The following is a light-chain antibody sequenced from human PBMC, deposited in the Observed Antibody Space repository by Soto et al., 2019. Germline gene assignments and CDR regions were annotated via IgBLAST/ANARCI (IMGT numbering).Light chain of an antibody. Sequence: EIVLTQSPGSLSLFPGETATLSCRASQSLYNNYLAWYQEKPGQAPRLLTYDASSRATGIPDRFSGSGSGTDFTLTISSLQSEDFAIYYCQQYHNWPLITFGQGTRLEIK. V-gene: IGKV3-20*01. CDR3: QQYHNWPLIT. CDR1: QSLYNNY. J-gene: IGKJ5*01. CDR2: DAS.